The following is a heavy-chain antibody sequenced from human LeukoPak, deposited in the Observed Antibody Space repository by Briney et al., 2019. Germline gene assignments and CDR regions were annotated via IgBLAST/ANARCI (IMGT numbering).Heavy chain of an antibody. J-gene: IGHJ3*02. CDR2: IIPIFGTA. CDR1: GGTFSSYA. V-gene: IGHV1-69*13. Sequence: SVKISCKASGGTFSSYAISWVRQAPGQGLEWMGGIIPIFGTANYAQKFQGRVTITADESTSTAYMELSSLRSEDTAVYYCAREGAELGIGADAFDIWGQGTMVTVSS. D-gene: IGHD7-27*01. CDR3: AREGAELGIGADAFDI.